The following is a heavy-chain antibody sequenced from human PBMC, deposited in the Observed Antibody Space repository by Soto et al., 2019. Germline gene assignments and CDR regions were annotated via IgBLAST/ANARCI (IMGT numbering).Heavy chain of an antibody. V-gene: IGHV1-8*01. CDR1: GYTFTSYD. CDR3: AYDSSGYLDY. J-gene: IGHJ4*02. CDR2: MNPNSGNT. D-gene: IGHD3-22*01. Sequence: EASVKVSCKASGYTFTSYDINWVRQATGQGLEWMGWMNPNSGNTGYAQKFQDRVTITRDTSASTAHMEVSSLRSEDTAVYYCAYDSSGYLDYWGQGTLVTVSS.